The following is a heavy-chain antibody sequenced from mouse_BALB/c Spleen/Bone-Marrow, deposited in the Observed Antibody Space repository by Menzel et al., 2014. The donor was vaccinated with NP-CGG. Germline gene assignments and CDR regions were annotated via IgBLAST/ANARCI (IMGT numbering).Heavy chain of an antibody. CDR2: IDPASDYT. J-gene: IGHJ2*01. CDR3: ATRAGTFDY. D-gene: IGHD3-3*01. V-gene: IGHV14-3*02. Sequence: EVQLQESGAELVKPGASVKLSCTASGFNIKDTYMHWVKPRPEQGLEWIGRIDPASDYTQFDSKFQGKATITADTSSNTACLQLSSLTSEDTAVDYCATRAGTFDYWGQGTTLTVAS. CDR1: GFNIKDTY.